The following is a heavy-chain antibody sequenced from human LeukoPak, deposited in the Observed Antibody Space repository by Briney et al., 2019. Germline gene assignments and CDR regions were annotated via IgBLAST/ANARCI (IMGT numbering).Heavy chain of an antibody. CDR3: ARDRGALNWFDP. Sequence: SETLSLTCTVSGGSIRSYYWSWIRQPAGGGLQWIGYIYYSGSTNYNPSLKSRVTISVDTSKNQFSLKLSSVTAADTAVYYCARDRGALNWFDPWGQGTLVTVSS. V-gene: IGHV4-59*01. CDR1: GGSIRSYY. J-gene: IGHJ5*02. CDR2: IYYSGST. D-gene: IGHD3-10*01.